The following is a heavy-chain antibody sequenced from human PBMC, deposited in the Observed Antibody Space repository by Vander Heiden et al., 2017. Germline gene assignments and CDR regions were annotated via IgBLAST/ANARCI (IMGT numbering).Heavy chain of an antibody. Sequence: EVQLVESGGGLVKPGGSLRLSCAASGFTFSNAWMNWVRQAPGKGLEWVGRIKSKTDGGTTDDAAPVKGRFTISREDSKNTLYLKMKRLKTEDTAVYDGTTGDIGTTVAWGQGTLVTVSS. D-gene: IGHD4-17*01. J-gene: IGHJ5*02. V-gene: IGHV3-15*07. CDR3: TTGDIGTTVA. CDR2: IKSKTDGGTT. CDR1: GFTFSNAW.